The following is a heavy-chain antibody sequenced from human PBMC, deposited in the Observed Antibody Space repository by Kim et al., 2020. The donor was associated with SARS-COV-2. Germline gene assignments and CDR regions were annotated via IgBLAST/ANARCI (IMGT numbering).Heavy chain of an antibody. J-gene: IGHJ4*02. CDR2: IYYSGST. CDR3: ARTTVVTPAFDY. CDR1: GGSISSSSYY. D-gene: IGHD4-17*01. V-gene: IGHV4-39*01. Sequence: SETLSLTCTVSGGSISSSSYYWGWIRQPPGKGLEWIGSIYYSGSTYYNPSLKSRVTISVDTSKNQFSLKLSSVTAADTAVYYCARTTVVTPAFDYWGQGTLVTVSS.